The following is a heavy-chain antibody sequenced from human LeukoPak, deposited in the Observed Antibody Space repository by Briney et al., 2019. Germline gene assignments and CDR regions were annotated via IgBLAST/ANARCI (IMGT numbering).Heavy chain of an antibody. CDR2: TYYRSKWYN. J-gene: IGHJ5*02. Sequence: SQTLSLTCAISGDSVSSNSAAWNWIRQSPSRGLEWLGRTYYRSKWYNDYAVSVKSRITINPDTSKNQFSLQLNSVTPEDTAVYYCARERGYSSSWYKSNWFDPWGQGTLVTVSS. CDR3: ARERGYSSSWYKSNWFDP. V-gene: IGHV6-1*01. CDR1: GDSVSSNSAA. D-gene: IGHD6-13*01.